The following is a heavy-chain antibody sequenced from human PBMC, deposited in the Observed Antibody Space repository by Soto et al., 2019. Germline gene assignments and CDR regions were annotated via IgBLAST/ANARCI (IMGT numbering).Heavy chain of an antibody. D-gene: IGHD3-9*01. J-gene: IGHJ4*02. V-gene: IGHV4-34*01. CDR3: ARGREYYDILTGYYHTFDY. CDR1: GGSFSCYY. Sequence: SETLSLTCAVYGGSFSCYYWTGFPNPPGKGREWIGEINHSGSTNYNPSLKSRVTISVDTSKNQFSLKLSSVTAADTAVYYCARGREYYDILTGYYHTFDYWGQGTLVTVSS. CDR2: INHSGST.